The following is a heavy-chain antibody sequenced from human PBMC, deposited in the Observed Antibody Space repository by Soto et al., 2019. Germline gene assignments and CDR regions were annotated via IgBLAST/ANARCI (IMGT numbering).Heavy chain of an antibody. CDR1: GGSISSGGYS. D-gene: IGHD4-17*01. CDR3: ARGMTTVTTFDY. V-gene: IGHV4-30-2*01. Sequence: SEPLSLTCAVSGGSISSGGYSCNWIRQPPGKGLEWIGYIYHSGSTYYNPSLKSRVTISVDRSKNQFSLKLSSVTAADTAVYYCARGMTTVTTFDYWGQGTLVTVSS. CDR2: IYHSGST. J-gene: IGHJ4*02.